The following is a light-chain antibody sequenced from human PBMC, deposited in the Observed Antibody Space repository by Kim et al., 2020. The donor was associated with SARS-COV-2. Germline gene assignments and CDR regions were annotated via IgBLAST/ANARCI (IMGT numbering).Light chain of an antibody. CDR3: GTWDSSLSAGV. CDR2: DNN. CDR1: RSNIGNNY. Sequence: GQQVTLSCSGHRSNIGNNYVAWYQQLPGTATKLLIYDNNKRPSGIPDRFSGSKSGTSATLGITGLQTGDEADYYCGTWDSSLSAGVFGGGTQLTVL. J-gene: IGLJ2*01. V-gene: IGLV1-51*01.